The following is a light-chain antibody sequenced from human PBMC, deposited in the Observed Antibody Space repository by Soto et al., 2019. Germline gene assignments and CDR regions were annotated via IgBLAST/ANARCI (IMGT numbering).Light chain of an antibody. CDR1: SADIGGYSS. V-gene: IGLV2-8*01. Sequence: QSALTQPPSASGSPGQSITVCCAGTSADIGGYSSVSWYQHHPGKVPKLVIYDVDKRPSGVPDRFSGSKSGNTASLTVSGLQPEDEADYYCTSYGGNNNVLFGGGTKLTVL. CDR3: TSYGGNNNVL. CDR2: DVD. J-gene: IGLJ2*01.